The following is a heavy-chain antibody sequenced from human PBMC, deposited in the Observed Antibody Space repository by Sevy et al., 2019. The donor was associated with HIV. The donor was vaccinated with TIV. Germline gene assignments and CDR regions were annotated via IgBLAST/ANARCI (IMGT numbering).Heavy chain of an antibody. Sequence: SETLSLTCTVSGGSISSYYWSWIRQPPGKGLEWMGYIYYSGSTKYNPSLKSRVSISVDTTKNQFSLKLNSVTAADTVVYYCARDGYYSDSSGYYHYYFDYWGQGTLVTVSS. V-gene: IGHV4-59*01. D-gene: IGHD3-22*01. CDR3: ARDGYYSDSSGYYHYYFDY. CDR2: IYYSGST. CDR1: GGSISSYY. J-gene: IGHJ4*02.